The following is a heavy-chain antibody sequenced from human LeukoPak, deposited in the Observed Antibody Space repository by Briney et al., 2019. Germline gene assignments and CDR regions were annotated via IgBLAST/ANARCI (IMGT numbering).Heavy chain of an antibody. V-gene: IGHV3-11*01. J-gene: IGHJ4*02. Sequence: GGSLRLSCAASGFTFSDYYMSWIRQAPGKVLEWVSYISSSGSTIYYADSVKGRFTISRDNAKNSLYLQMNSLRAEDTAVYYCARVAYSYVLDYWGQGTLVTVSS. CDR3: ARVAYSYVLDY. CDR2: ISSSGSTI. CDR1: GFTFSDYY. D-gene: IGHD5-18*01.